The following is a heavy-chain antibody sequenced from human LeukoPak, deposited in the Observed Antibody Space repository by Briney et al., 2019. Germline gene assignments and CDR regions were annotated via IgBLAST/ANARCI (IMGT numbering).Heavy chain of an antibody. D-gene: IGHD3-10*01. Sequence: SETLSLTCTVSGGSISSYYWSWIRQPAGKGLEWIGRIYNSGSTNYNTNYNPSLTSRVTMSVDTSKNQFSLKLNSVTAADTAVYFCARAIWYGSGTTAFDYWGQGTLVTVSP. CDR1: GGSISSYY. CDR3: ARAIWYGSGTTAFDY. V-gene: IGHV4-4*07. CDR2: IYNSGST. J-gene: IGHJ4*02.